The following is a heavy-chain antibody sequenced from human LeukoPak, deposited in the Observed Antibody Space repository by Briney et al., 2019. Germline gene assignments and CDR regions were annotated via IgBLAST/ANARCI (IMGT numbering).Heavy chain of an antibody. CDR3: ARMYSGYDWDAYYFDY. V-gene: IGHV4-4*07. D-gene: IGHD5-12*01. CDR2: IYTSGST. J-gene: IGHJ4*02. Sequence: SETLSLTCTVSGGSISSYYWSWIRQPAGKGLEWIGRIYTSGSTNYNPSLKSRVTMSVDTSKNQFSLKLSPVTAADTAVYYCARMYSGYDWDAYYFDYWGQGTLVTVSS. CDR1: GGSISSYY.